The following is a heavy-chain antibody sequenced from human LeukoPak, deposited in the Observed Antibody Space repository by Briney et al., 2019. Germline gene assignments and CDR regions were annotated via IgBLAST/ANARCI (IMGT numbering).Heavy chain of an antibody. V-gene: IGHV3-21*01. Sequence: PGRSLRLSCAASGFTFSSYSMNWVRQAPGKGLEWVSSISSSSSYIYYADSVKGRFTISRDNAKNSLYLQMHTLRAEDTAVYYCATARTGYCSSTSCAPWGKGTLVTVSS. CDR3: ATARTGYCSSTSCAP. J-gene: IGHJ5*02. CDR2: ISSSSSYI. D-gene: IGHD2-2*01. CDR1: GFTFSSYS.